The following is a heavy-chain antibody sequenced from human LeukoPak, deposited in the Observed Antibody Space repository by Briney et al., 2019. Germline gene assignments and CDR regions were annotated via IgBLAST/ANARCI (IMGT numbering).Heavy chain of an antibody. Sequence: GGSLRLSCAASGFTFSSYGMHWVRQAPGKGLEWVAVIWYDGSNKYYADSVKGRFTISRDNAKNSLYLQMNSLRAEDTAVYYCARWNNDWEFDYWGQGTLVSVSS. D-gene: IGHD1/OR15-1a*01. V-gene: IGHV3-33*01. CDR1: GFTFSSYG. CDR3: ARWNNDWEFDY. J-gene: IGHJ4*02. CDR2: IWYDGSNK.